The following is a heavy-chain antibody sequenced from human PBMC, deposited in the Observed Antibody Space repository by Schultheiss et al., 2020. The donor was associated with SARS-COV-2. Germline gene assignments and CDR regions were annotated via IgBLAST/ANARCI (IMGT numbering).Heavy chain of an antibody. V-gene: IGHV3-33*08. CDR1: GFTFSSYS. D-gene: IGHD1-26*01. Sequence: GESLKISCAASGFTFSSYSMNWVRQAPGKGLEWVAVIWYDGSNKYYADSVKGRFTISRDNSKNTLYLQMNSLRAEDTAVYYCAREKWELPLDYWGQGTLVTVSS. J-gene: IGHJ4*02. CDR3: AREKWELPLDY. CDR2: IWYDGSNK.